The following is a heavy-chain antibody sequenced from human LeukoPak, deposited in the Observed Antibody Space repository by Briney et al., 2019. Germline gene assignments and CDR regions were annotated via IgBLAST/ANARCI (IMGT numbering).Heavy chain of an antibody. CDR1: GGSISSGGYY. Sequence: PSETLSLTCTVSGGSISSGGYYWSWIRQPPGKGLEWIGYIYHSGSTYYNPSLKSRVTISVDRSKNQFSLKLSSVTAADTAVYYCARDQDFTMIRAHAFDIWGQGTMVTVSS. CDR3: ARDQDFTMIRAHAFDI. V-gene: IGHV4-30-2*01. D-gene: IGHD3-22*01. CDR2: IYHSGST. J-gene: IGHJ3*02.